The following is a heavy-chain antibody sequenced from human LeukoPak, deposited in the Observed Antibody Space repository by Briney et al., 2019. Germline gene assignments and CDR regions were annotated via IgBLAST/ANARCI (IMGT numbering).Heavy chain of an antibody. CDR1: GYTFTSYD. J-gene: IGHJ6*02. V-gene: IGHV1-8*01. CDR2: MNPNSGNT. Sequence: ASVKVSCKASGYTFTSYDINWVRQATGQGLEWMGWMNPNSGNTGYAQKFQDRVTMTRNTSISTAYMELSSLTSEDTAVYYCARGEGLTTGMTGYYYGMDVWGQGTTVTVSS. CDR3: ARGEGLTTGMTGYYYGMDV. D-gene: IGHD1-1*01.